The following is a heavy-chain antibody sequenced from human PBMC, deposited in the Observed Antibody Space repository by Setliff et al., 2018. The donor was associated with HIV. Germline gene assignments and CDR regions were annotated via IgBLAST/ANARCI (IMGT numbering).Heavy chain of an antibody. V-gene: IGHV4-59*01. D-gene: IGHD3-22*01. CDR1: GGSISSNW. Sequence: SETLSLTCAVSGGSISSNWWSWIRQPPGKGLEWIGYIYYSGSTNYNPSLKSRVTISVATSKNQFSLKLNSVTTADTAVYYCARSRTSSGYYGVTGYGMDVWGQGTTVTVSS. CDR2: IYYSGST. J-gene: IGHJ6*02. CDR3: ARSRTSSGYYGVTGYGMDV.